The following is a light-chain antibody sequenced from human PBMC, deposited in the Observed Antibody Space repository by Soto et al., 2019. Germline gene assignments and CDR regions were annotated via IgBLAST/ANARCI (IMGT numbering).Light chain of an antibody. Sequence: ESVLTQSPGTLSLSPGEGATLSCGASQSVSNNYLAWYQQKPGEAPRLLIYGASNRATGIPDRFSGSGSGTDFTLTISRLEPEDLAVYYCQHYGGSPRGTFGQGTKVDIK. CDR3: QHYGGSPRGT. V-gene: IGKV3-20*01. J-gene: IGKJ1*01. CDR1: QSVSNNY. CDR2: GAS.